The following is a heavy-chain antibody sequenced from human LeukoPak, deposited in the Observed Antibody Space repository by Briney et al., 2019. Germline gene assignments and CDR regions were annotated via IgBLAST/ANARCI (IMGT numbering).Heavy chain of an antibody. CDR3: ARRIVSAGTFYFDY. V-gene: IGHV3-23*01. CDR2: FGISGST. CDR1: GFTFSSYV. Sequence: GGSLRLSCAASGFTFSSYVMRWVRQAPGKGLEWVSSFGISGSTYYADSVKGRFTISRDNSKSALSLQMNSLRAEDTAVYYCARRIVSAGTFYFDYWGQGTLVTVSS. D-gene: IGHD6-13*01. J-gene: IGHJ4*02.